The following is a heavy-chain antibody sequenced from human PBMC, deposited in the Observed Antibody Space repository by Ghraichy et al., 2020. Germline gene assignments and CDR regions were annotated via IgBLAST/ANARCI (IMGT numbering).Heavy chain of an antibody. CDR2: VDWNGAST. Sequence: LSLTCAAAGFTFDDFGMSWVRQAPGKGLEWVSGVDWNGASTGYADSVKGRFTISRDNAKNSLYLQMNSLRADDTALYYCTRLFWTGRTHYYSGMDVWGQGTTVTVSS. J-gene: IGHJ6*02. CDR3: TRLFWTGRTHYYSGMDV. D-gene: IGHD3/OR15-3a*01. V-gene: IGHV3-20*04. CDR1: GFTFDDFG.